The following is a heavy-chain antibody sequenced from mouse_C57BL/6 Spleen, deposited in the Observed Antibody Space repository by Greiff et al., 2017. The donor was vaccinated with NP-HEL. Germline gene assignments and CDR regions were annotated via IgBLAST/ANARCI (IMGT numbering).Heavy chain of an antibody. CDR1: GYTFTSYW. CDR2: IDPSDSYT. J-gene: IGHJ2*01. V-gene: IGHV1-59*01. Sequence: QVQLQQPGAELVRPGTPVKLSCKASGYTFTSYWMHWVKQRPGQGLEWIGVIDPSDSYTNYNQKFKGKATLTVDTSSSTAYMQLSSLTSEDSAVYYCARYYDGPGDYWGQGTTLTVSS. D-gene: IGHD2-3*01. CDR3: ARYYDGPGDY.